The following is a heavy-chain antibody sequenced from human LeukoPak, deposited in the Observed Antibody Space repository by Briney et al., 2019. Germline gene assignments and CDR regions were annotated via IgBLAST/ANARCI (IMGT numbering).Heavy chain of an antibody. CDR1: GGSISSSSYY. CDR2: IYYSGST. V-gene: IGHV4-39*07. Sequence: PSETLSLTCTVSGGSISSSSYYWGWIRQPPGKGLEWIGSIYYSGSTYYNPSLKSRVTISVDTSKNQFSLKLSSVTAADTAVYYCAREEGFWIRSLDCWGQGTLVTVSS. D-gene: IGHD3-3*01. J-gene: IGHJ4*02. CDR3: AREEGFWIRSLDC.